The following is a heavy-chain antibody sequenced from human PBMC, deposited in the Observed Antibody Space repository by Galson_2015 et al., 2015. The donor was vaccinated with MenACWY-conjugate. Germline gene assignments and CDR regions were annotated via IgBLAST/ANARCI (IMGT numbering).Heavy chain of an antibody. D-gene: IGHD3-10*01. CDR3: VRTSRSRQEDY. V-gene: IGHV3-7*03. CDR2: IGPDGSDK. J-gene: IGHJ4*02. CDR1: GLTFSSSW. Sequence: SLRLSCAASGLTFSSSWMSWVRQAPGKGLEWVANIGPDGSDKNQVDSMKGRLTISRDNAKNSLYLQMTGLRAEDTAVYYCVRTSRSRQEDYWGQGTLVTVSS.